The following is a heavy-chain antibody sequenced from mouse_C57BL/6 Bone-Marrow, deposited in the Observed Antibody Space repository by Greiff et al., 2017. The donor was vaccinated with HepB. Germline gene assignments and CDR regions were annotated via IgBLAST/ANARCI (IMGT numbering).Heavy chain of an antibody. V-gene: IGHV1-52*01. J-gene: IGHJ3*01. CDR2: IDPSDSET. CDR3: ARGVWWLAY. Sequence: QVQLQQSGAELVRPGSSVKLSCKASGYTFTSYWMHWVKQRPIQGLEWIGNIDPSDSETHYNQKFKDKATLTVDKSSSTAYMQLSSLTSEDSAVYYCARGVWWLAYWGQGTLVTVSA. CDR1: GYTFTSYW.